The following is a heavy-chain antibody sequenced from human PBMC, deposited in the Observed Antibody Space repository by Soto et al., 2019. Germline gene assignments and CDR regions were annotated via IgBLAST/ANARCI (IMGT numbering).Heavy chain of an antibody. J-gene: IGHJ4*02. CDR1: GGSINTVNYW. Sequence: QVQLQESGPGLVKPSQTLSLTCTVSGGSINTVNYWWSWIRQSPDMGPEWIGHIYDGGNTYNNPSLESRAAMSVDTSKNQFSLTLSSVSAADTAVYYCARGPSGDKFDSWGQGTLVTVSS. CDR2: IYDGGNT. D-gene: IGHD7-27*01. CDR3: ARGPSGDKFDS. V-gene: IGHV4-30-4*01.